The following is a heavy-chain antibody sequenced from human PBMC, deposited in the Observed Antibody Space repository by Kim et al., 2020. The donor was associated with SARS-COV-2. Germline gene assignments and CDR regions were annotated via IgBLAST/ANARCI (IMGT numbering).Heavy chain of an antibody. CDR1: EFSVSKNY. J-gene: IGHJ4*01. D-gene: IGHD3-3*01. V-gene: IGHV3-66*04. CDR2: TYLAGTT. Sequence: GGSLRLSCAASEFSVSKNYMNWVRQAPGKGLEWLSITYLAGTTFYADSVEGRFTISRDEPKNTLYLQMNSLGADDTAVYYCAGQLSVRSGLDYWGHGTLVTVSS. CDR3: AGQLSVRSGLDY.